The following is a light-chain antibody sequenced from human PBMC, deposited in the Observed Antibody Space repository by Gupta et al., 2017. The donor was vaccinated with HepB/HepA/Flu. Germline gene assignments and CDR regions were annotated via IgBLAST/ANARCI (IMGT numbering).Light chain of an antibody. V-gene: IGLV1-47*02. CDR2: RNN. CDR1: NSNVGTNY. Sequence: SGLTQPPPASVTPGQRVTINCSGSNSNVGTNYVYWYQYPPAPAPKFLIYRNNQRPPAVAARFSGSTYGTSAALLITGVRAEDEAEYYCTPSDDTRSIRVFGGGTKLTVL. J-gene: IGLJ3*02. CDR3: TPSDDTRSIRV.